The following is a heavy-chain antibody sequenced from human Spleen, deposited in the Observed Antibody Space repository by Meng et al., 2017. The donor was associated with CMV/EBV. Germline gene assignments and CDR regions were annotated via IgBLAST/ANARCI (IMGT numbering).Heavy chain of an antibody. CDR1: GGSISSSSYY. Sequence: SETLSLTCTVSGGSISSSSYYWGWIRQPPGKGLEWIGSIYYSGSTYYNPSLKSRVTISVDTSKNQFSLKLSSVTAADTAVYYCARYHCSSTSCYPSYYYGMDVWGQGTTVTVSS. J-gene: IGHJ6*02. CDR3: ARYHCSSTSCYPSYYYGMDV. CDR2: IYYSGST. D-gene: IGHD2-2*01. V-gene: IGHV4-39*01.